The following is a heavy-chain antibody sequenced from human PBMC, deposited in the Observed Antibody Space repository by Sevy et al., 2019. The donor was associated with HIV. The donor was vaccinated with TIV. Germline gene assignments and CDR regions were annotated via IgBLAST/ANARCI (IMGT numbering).Heavy chain of an antibody. J-gene: IGHJ6*02. V-gene: IGHV3-21*01. CDR3: ARDKTILEGRYGMDV. CDR1: GFTFSSYN. D-gene: IGHD3-3*01. Sequence: GGSLRLSCAASGFTFSSYNINWVRQAPGKGLEWVSSITSGSSYIFYADSVKGRFTTSRDNAKNSLYLQMNSLRAEDTAVYYGARDKTILEGRYGMDVWGQGTTVTVSS. CDR2: ITSGSSYI.